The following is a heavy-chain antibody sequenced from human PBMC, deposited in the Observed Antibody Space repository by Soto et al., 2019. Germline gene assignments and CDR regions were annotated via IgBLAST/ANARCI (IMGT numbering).Heavy chain of an antibody. D-gene: IGHD6-19*01. CDR3: ARALAVAGEGDAFDI. Sequence: GASVKVSCKASGYTFTSYDINWVRQATGQGLEWMGWMNPNSGSTSYAQKFQGRVTMTRDTSTSTVYMELSSLRSEDTAVYYCARALAVAGEGDAFDIWGQGTMVTVSS. CDR1: GYTFTSYD. CDR2: MNPNSGST. V-gene: IGHV1-8*01. J-gene: IGHJ3*02.